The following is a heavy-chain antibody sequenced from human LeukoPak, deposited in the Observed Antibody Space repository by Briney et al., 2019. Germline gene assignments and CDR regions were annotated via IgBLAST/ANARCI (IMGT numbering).Heavy chain of an antibody. CDR2: ISYDGSNK. V-gene: IGHV3-30-3*01. Sequence: GGSLRLSCAASGFTFSSYAMHWVRQAPGKGLEWVAVISYDGSNKYYADSVKGRFTTSRDNSKNTLYLQMNSLRAEDTAVYYCARADSGYDPRGGAFDIWGQGTMVTVSS. CDR1: GFTFSSYA. CDR3: ARADSGYDPRGGAFDI. D-gene: IGHD5-12*01. J-gene: IGHJ3*02.